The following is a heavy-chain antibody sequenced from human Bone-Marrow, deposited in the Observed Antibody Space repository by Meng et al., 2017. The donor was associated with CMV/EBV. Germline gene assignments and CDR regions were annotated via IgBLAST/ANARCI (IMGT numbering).Heavy chain of an antibody. V-gene: IGHV1-2*02. Sequence: ASVKVSCKASGYTFTGYYIHWVRQAPGQGLEWMGWINSNSGGTNYAQKFQGRVTMTRDTSISTAYMEVSRLRFDDTAVYYCARSYRKDDAFDIWGQGTMVTVSS. J-gene: IGHJ3*02. D-gene: IGHD1-14*01. CDR3: ARSYRKDDAFDI. CDR2: INSNSGGT. CDR1: GYTFTGYY.